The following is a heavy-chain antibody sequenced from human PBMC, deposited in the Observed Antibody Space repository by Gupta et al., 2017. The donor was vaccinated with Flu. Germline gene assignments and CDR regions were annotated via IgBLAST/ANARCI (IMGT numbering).Heavy chain of an antibody. CDR3: ARVGPNGYLDY. Sequence: EVQLVESGGGLVQPGGSLRLSCAASGFTFSSYDMHWVRQATGKGLEWVSAIGTAGDTYYPGSVKGRFTISRENAKNSLYLQMNSLRAGDTAVYYCARVGPNGYLDYWGQGTLVTVSS. CDR1: GFTFSSYD. D-gene: IGHD2-8*01. J-gene: IGHJ4*02. CDR2: IGTAGDT. V-gene: IGHV3-13*04.